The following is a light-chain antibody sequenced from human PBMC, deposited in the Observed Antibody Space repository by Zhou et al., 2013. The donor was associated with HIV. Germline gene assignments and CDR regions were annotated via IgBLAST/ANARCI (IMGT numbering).Light chain of an antibody. Sequence: DIQLTQSPSFLSASVGDRVTITCRASQGISSYLAWYQQKPGKAPILLIYAASTLQSGVPSRFSGSGSGTEFTLTISSLQPEDFATYYCQQLNSYPWTFGQGTKVE. J-gene: IGKJ1*01. CDR1: QGISSY. V-gene: IGKV1-9*01. CDR2: AAS. CDR3: QQLNSYPWT.